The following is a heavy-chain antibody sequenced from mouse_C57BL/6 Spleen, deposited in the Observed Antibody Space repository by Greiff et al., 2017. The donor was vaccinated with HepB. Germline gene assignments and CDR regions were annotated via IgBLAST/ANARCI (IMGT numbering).Heavy chain of an antibody. Sequence: EVQLQQSGPELVKPGASVKISCKASGYSFTGYYMNWVKQSPEKSLEWIGEINPSTGGTTYNQKFKAKATLTVDKSSSTAYMQLKSLTSEDSAVYYCARGFIGDAMDYWGQGTSVTVSS. CDR1: GYSFTGYY. V-gene: IGHV1-42*01. D-gene: IGHD1-1*01. J-gene: IGHJ4*01. CDR2: INPSTGGT. CDR3: ARGFIGDAMDY.